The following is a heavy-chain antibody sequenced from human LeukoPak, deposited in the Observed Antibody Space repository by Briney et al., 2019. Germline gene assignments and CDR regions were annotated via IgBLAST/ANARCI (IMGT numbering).Heavy chain of an antibody. CDR3: ARHGHIVVVTAILY. Sequence: PSETLSLTCAVYGGSFSGYDWSWIRQPPGKGLEWIGSIYYSGSTYYNPSLKSRVTISVDTSKNQFSLKLSSVTAADTAVYYCARHGHIVVVTAILYWGQGTLVTVSS. J-gene: IGHJ4*02. CDR1: GGSFSGYD. D-gene: IGHD2-21*02. V-gene: IGHV4-34*01. CDR2: IYYSGST.